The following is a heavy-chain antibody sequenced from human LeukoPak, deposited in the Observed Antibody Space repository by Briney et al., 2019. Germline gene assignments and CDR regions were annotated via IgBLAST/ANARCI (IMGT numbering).Heavy chain of an antibody. J-gene: IGHJ3*02. CDR1: GFTFSRYW. CDR2: INSDVSST. V-gene: IGHV3-74*01. D-gene: IGHD3-22*01. Sequence: PGGSLRLSCAASGFTFSRYWMHWVRQGPGKGLVWVSRINSDVSSTTYADSVKGRFTISRDNDKNTLYLKMNSLRAEDTAVYYCARGYDSSGYYYADAFDIWGQGTTVTVSS. CDR3: ARGYDSSGYYYADAFDI.